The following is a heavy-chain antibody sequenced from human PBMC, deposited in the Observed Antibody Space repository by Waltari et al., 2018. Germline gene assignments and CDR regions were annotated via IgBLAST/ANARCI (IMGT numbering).Heavy chain of an antibody. CDR1: GYTFTSYG. CDR2: ISADNGNT. D-gene: IGHD6-19*01. CDR3: ARLRPRPGEWLGHVDY. J-gene: IGHJ4*02. V-gene: IGHV1-18*01. Sequence: QVQLVQSGAEVKKPGASVKVSCKASGYTFTSYGISWVRQAPGQGVEWLGWISADNGNTNYAQKLQGRVTMTTDTATSTAYMGLRSLRSDDTAVYYCARLRPRPGEWLGHVDYWGQGTLVTVSS.